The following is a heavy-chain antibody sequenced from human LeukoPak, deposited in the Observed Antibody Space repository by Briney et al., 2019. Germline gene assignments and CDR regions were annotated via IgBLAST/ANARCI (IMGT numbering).Heavy chain of an antibody. D-gene: IGHD3-9*01. CDR3: ARDGPHYDILTGLFF. J-gene: IGHJ4*02. CDR2: INPNSGGT. Sequence: ASVKVSCKASVSTFTGYYMHWVRQAPGQGLEWMGWINPNSGGTNYAQKFQGRVTMTRDTSISTAYMELSRLRSDDTAVYYCARDGPHYDILTGLFFWGQGTLVTVSS. V-gene: IGHV1-2*02. CDR1: VSTFTGYY.